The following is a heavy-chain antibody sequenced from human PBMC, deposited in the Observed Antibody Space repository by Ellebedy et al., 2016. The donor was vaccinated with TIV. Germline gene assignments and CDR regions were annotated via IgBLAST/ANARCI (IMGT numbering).Heavy chain of an antibody. J-gene: IGHJ6*02. D-gene: IGHD6-6*01. Sequence: GESLKISCVASGFTLSTYGMHWVRQTPNKGLEWVAFISTNGREKYYIESVKGRFTISREISKNTRYLQMKRLRVDDTAVYYCAEEGGSSRGASGMDVWGQGTAVVVSS. V-gene: IGHV3-30*18. CDR2: ISTNGREK. CDR3: AEEGGSSRGASGMDV. CDR1: GFTLSTYG.